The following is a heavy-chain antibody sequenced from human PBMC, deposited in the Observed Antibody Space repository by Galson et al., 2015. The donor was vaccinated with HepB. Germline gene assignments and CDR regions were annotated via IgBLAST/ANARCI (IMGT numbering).Heavy chain of an antibody. V-gene: IGHV1-69*04. J-gene: IGHJ6*03. Sequence: SVKVSCKASGGTFSSYAINWVRQAPGQGLEWMGRVIPIVHIVHYAQRFQGRVTITADHSTSTAYMELNSLRSEDTAVYYCARDLTPKVSDYSYMDVWGKGTTVTVSS. CDR1: GGTFSSYA. CDR2: VIPIVHIV. CDR3: ARDLTPKVSDYSYMDV. D-gene: IGHD3-22*01.